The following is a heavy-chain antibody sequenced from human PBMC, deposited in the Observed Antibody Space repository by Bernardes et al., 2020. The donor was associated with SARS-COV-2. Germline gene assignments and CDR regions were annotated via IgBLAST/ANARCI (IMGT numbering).Heavy chain of an antibody. J-gene: IGHJ4*02. Sequence: GGSLRLSCAASGFIFSSYWMSWVRQAPGKGLQWVANIKQDGSEKYYVDSVKGRFTISRDNAKNSLYLQMNSLRAEDTAVYYCARDRTSCAGGCYHLWGYWGQGILVTVSS. CDR1: GFIFSSYW. D-gene: IGHD2-21*02. CDR2: IKQDGSEK. V-gene: IGHV3-7*01. CDR3: ARDRTSCAGGCYHLWGY.